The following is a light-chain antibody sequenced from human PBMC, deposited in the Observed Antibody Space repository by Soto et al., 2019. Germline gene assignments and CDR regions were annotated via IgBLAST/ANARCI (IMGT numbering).Light chain of an antibody. CDR2: GAS. V-gene: IGKV3-15*01. CDR1: QSLGTN. Sequence: EIVMTQSPATLSVSPGEKATLSCMASQSLGTNLARFQQKPCQAPRLLTHGASTRATGIPARFSGSVSGTAFTLSISRLQSEDFEVYYCQQYSMWPGTYGRGTKVDSK. J-gene: IGKJ1*01. CDR3: QQYSMWPGT.